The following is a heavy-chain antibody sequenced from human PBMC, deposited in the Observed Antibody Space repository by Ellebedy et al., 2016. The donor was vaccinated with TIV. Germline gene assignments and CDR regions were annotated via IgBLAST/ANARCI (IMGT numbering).Heavy chain of an antibody. V-gene: IGHV3-66*01. CDR3: TRARGGGGSVDY. CDR2: FQSGGVT. D-gene: IGHD2-21*01. J-gene: IGHJ4*02. CDR1: GVTVSSYN. Sequence: PGGSLRLSCAAPGVTVSSYNMNWVRQAPGKGLEWVSVFQSGGVTHYADSVKGRFTVSRDNSRKTLYLQMNSLSVEDTAVYYCTRARGGGGSVDYWGQGTLVTVSS.